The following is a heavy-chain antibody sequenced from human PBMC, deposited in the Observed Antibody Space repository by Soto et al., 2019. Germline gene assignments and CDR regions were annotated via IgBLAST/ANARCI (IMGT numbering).Heavy chain of an antibody. J-gene: IGHJ3*02. D-gene: IGHD5-12*01. CDR2: IYYSGST. CDR1: GGSISSYY. CDR3: ARLVDIVPIHPRRAFDI. Sequence: SSETLSLTCTVSGGSISSYYWSWIRQPPGKGLEWIGYIYYSGSTNYNPSLKSRVTISVDTSKNQFSLKLSSVTAADTAVYYCARLVDIVPIHPRRAFDIWGQGTMVTVSS. V-gene: IGHV4-59*01.